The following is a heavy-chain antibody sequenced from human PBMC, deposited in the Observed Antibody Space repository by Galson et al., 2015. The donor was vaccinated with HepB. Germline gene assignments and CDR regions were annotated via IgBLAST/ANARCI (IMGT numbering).Heavy chain of an antibody. D-gene: IGHD3-10*01. J-gene: IGHJ3*01. CDR1: GYIFMSYA. V-gene: IGHV7-4-1*02. CDR2: INTVTGNP. Sequence: SVKVSCKAFGYIFMSYALNWVRQAPGQGLEWMAWINTVTGNPTYAQDFTGRFVFSLDSSVSTAYLQINTLQAEDTAVYFCTRSGAGGNAFDFWGQGTMVTVSS. CDR3: TRSGAGGNAFDF.